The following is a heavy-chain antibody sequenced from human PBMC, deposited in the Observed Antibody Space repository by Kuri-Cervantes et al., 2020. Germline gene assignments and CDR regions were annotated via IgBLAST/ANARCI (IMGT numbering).Heavy chain of an antibody. V-gene: IGHV1-8*01. Sequence: ASVKVSCKASGYTFTSYDINWVRQATGQGLEWMGWMNPNSGNTGYAQKFQGRVTMTRDTSTSTVYMELSSLRSEDTAVYYCARDRQLLWFGELSHYYYYGMDVWGQGTTVTVSS. CDR2: MNPNSGNT. CDR1: GYTFTSYD. D-gene: IGHD3-10*01. CDR3: ARDRQLLWFGELSHYYYYGMDV. J-gene: IGHJ6*02.